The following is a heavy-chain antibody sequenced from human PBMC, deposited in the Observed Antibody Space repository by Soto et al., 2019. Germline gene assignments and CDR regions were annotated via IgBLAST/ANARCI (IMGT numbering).Heavy chain of an antibody. D-gene: IGHD2-2*01. CDR2: LYRGGVA. J-gene: IGHJ3*01. V-gene: IGHV3-53*01. CDR1: GFTVRDNF. Sequence: EVQLVESGGGLIQPGGSLRLACVASGFTVRDNFMIWVRQAPGRGLEWVSALYRGGVAYYADAVKGRFIVSRDHPENTLYLQMTSLRDDDSAIYYCARARVEVPAHPRLDAFDLWGQGTVVTVS. CDR3: ARARVEVPAHPRLDAFDL.